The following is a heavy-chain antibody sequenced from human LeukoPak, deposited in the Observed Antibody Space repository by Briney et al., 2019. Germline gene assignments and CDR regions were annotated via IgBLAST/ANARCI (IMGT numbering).Heavy chain of an antibody. V-gene: IGHV3-9*01. CDR1: GFTFDDYA. CDR3: AKDQRGYSYGCFDY. J-gene: IGHJ4*02. D-gene: IGHD5-18*01. Sequence: GGSLRLSCAASGFTFDDYAMHWVRQAPGKGLEWVSGISWNSGSIGCADSVKGRFTISRDNAKNSLYLQMNSLRAEDTALYYCAKDQRGYSYGCFDYWGQGTLVTVSS. CDR2: ISWNSGSI.